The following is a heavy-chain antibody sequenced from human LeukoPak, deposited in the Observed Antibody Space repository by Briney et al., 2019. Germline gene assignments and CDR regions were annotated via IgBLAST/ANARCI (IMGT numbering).Heavy chain of an antibody. Sequence: SETLSLTCTVSGGSISSGGYYWSWIRQPPGKGLEWIGYIYHSGSTYYNPSLKSRVTISVDRSKNQFSLKLSSVTAADTAGYYCARGQWSLAFDIWGQGTMVTVSS. V-gene: IGHV4-30-2*01. CDR2: IYHSGST. D-gene: IGHD6-19*01. J-gene: IGHJ3*02. CDR1: GGSISSGGYY. CDR3: ARGQWSLAFDI.